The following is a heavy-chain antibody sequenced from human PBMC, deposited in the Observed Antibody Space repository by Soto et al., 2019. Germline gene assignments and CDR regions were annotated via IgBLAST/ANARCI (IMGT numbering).Heavy chain of an antibody. CDR3: TRDPGRSWFDP. Sequence: ASVKVSCKASGYTFTTYTLQWLRQAPGQSLEWMGWINSGNGDTKYSQTFQGRATITSDTSASTAYMELSSLTSEDTAVYYCTRDPGRSWFDPWGQGTLVTVSS. CDR2: INSGNGDT. D-gene: IGHD3-10*01. V-gene: IGHV1-3*01. J-gene: IGHJ5*02. CDR1: GYTFTTYT.